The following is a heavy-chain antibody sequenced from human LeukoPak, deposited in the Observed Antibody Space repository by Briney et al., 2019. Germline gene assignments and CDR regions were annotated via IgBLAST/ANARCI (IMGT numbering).Heavy chain of an antibody. V-gene: IGHV3-23*01. CDR1: GFTFSSYA. Sequence: GGSLRLSCAASGFTFSSYAMSWVRQAPGKGLEWVSAISGSGGSTYYADSVKGRFTISRDNSKNTLYLQMNSLRAEDTAVYYCARDESGDNDAFDIWGQGTMVTVSS. CDR3: ARDESGDNDAFDI. D-gene: IGHD2-21*01. J-gene: IGHJ3*02. CDR2: ISGSGGST.